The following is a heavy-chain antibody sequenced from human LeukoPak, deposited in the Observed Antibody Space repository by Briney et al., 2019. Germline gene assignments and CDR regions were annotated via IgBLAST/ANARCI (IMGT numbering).Heavy chain of an antibody. J-gene: IGHJ6*03. CDR3: ARTYYYDSSGISYMDV. D-gene: IGHD3-22*01. CDR1: GGSISSGDYY. V-gene: IGHV4-30-4*08. CDR2: IYYSGGT. Sequence: SQTLSLTCTVSGGSISSGDYYWSGIRQPPGKGLEGIGYIYYSGGTYYNPSLKSRVTISVDTSKNQFSLKLSSVTAADTAVYYCARTYYYDSSGISYMDVWRKGTTVTVSS.